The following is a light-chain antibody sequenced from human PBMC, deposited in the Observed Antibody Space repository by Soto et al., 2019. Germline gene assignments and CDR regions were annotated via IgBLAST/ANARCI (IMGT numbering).Light chain of an antibody. CDR1: QSVSNY. J-gene: IGKJ1*01. CDR2: DAS. Sequence: ELVLTQSPATLSLYPGERATLSCRASQSVSNYLAWYQQKPGQAPRLLIYDASNRATGIPARFSGSGSGTDFTLTISRIEPEDFAVYYCQQRSNWTFGQGTKV. CDR3: QQRSNWT. V-gene: IGKV3-11*01.